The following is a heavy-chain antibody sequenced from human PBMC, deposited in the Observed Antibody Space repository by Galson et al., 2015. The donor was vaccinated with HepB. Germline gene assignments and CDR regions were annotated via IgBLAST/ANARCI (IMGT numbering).Heavy chain of an antibody. V-gene: IGHV6-1*01. CDR3: TRREDRTSFAFDT. CDR2: AYYRSKWST. J-gene: IGHJ3*02. CDR1: GDSVSNNFAT. D-gene: IGHD2-15*01. Sequence: CAISGDSVSNNFATWNWVRQSPSRGLEWLGRAYYRSKWSTDYALSVKGRINIDPYTSKSQFSLHLTSVTPEDTAVYYCTRREDRTSFAFDTWGQGTMVSVSS.